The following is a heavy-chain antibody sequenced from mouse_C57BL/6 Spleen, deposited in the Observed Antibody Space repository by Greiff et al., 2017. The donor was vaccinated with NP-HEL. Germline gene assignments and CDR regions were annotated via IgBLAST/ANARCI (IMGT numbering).Heavy chain of an antibody. J-gene: IGHJ4*01. V-gene: IGHV1-52*01. Sequence: QVQLQQPGAELVRPGSSVKLSCKASGYTFTSYWMHWVKQRPIQGLEWIGNIDPSDSETHYNQKFKDKATLTVDKSSSTAYMQLSSLTSEDSAVYYCARSRRGSSSDYAMDYRGQGTSVTVSS. D-gene: IGHD1-1*01. CDR3: ARSRRGSSSDYAMDY. CDR1: GYTFTSYW. CDR2: IDPSDSET.